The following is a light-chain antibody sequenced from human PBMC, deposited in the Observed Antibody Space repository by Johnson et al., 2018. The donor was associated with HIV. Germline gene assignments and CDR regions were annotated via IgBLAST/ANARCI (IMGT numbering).Light chain of an antibody. Sequence: QSVLTQPPSVSAAPGQKVTISCSGSSSNIGNNYVSWYQQLPGTAPKLLIYYNNKRPSGIPDRFSGSKSGTSATLGITGLQTGDEADYYCGTWDSSLSAYVFGTGTKVTVV. CDR3: GTWDSSLSAYV. J-gene: IGLJ1*01. CDR1: SSNIGNNY. V-gene: IGLV1-51*01. CDR2: YNN.